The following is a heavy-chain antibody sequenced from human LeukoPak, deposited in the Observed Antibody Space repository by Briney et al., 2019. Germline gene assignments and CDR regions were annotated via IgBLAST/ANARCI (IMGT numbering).Heavy chain of an antibody. Sequence: GESLQISCKGSGYSFTSYWMGWVRPMPGKGLEWMGIIYPGDSDTRYSPSFQGQVTISADKSISTAYLQWSSLKASDTAMYYCARRTRGYSYGYSDYWGQGTLVTVSS. V-gene: IGHV5-51*01. J-gene: IGHJ4*02. CDR1: GYSFTSYW. CDR2: IYPGDSDT. CDR3: ARRTRGYSYGYSDY. D-gene: IGHD5-18*01.